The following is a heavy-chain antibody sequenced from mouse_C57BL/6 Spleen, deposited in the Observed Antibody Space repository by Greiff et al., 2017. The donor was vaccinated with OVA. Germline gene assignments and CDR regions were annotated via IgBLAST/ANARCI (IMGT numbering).Heavy chain of an antibody. CDR2: INPGSGGT. V-gene: IGHV1-54*01. J-gene: IGHJ3*01. CDR1: GYAFTNYL. D-gene: IGHD2-2*01. Sequence: QVQLQQSGAELVRPGTSVKVSCKASGYAFTNYLIEWVKQRPGQGLEWIGVINPGSGGTNYNEKFKGKGTLNADKSSSTVYMQLSGVTSEDSAVYFCARGGYAIPWFAYWGQGTLVTVSA. CDR3: ARGGYAIPWFAY.